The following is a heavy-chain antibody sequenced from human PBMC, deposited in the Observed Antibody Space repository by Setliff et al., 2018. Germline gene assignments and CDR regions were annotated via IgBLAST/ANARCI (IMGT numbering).Heavy chain of an antibody. J-gene: IGHJ5*02. CDR1: GGTFSSYG. V-gene: IGHV1-69*13. CDR2: IIPIFGTA. CDR3: ARTRTPSPFDSWFDP. Sequence: SVKVSCKASGGTFSSYGISWVRQAPGQGLEWMGGIIPIFGTANYAQKFQGRVTITADESTSTAYLQWSSLKASDTAMYYCARTRTPSPFDSWFDPWGQGTLVTVSS. D-gene: IGHD2-15*01.